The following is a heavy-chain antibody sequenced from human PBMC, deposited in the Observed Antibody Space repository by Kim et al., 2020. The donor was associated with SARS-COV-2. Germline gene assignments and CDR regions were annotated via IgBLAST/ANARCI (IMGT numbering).Heavy chain of an antibody. CDR3: AKDRRCSGGSCYYAVWGFVLFGRPWIN. CDR1: GFTFSSYA. V-gene: IGHV3-23*01. Sequence: GGSLRLSCAASGFTFSSYAMSWVRQAPGKGLEWVSAISGSGGSTYYADSVKGRFTISRDNSKNTLYLQMNSLRAEDTAVYYCAKDRRCSGGSCYYAVWGFVLFGRPWINWGQGTLVTVSS. D-gene: IGHD2-15*01. J-gene: IGHJ4*02. CDR2: ISGSGGST.